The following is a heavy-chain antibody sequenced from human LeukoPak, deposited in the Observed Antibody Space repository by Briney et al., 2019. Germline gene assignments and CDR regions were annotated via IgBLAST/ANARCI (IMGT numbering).Heavy chain of an antibody. CDR3: AREGQQWLAYYYYYYMDV. D-gene: IGHD6-19*01. CDR1: GGSISSYY. J-gene: IGHJ6*03. CDR2: IYNSGST. V-gene: IGHV4-4*07. Sequence: SETLSLTCTVSGGSISSYYWSWVRQPAGKGLEWIGRIYNSGSTNYNPSLKSRVTMSVDTSKNQFSLKLSSVTAVDTAVYYCAREGQQWLAYYYYYYMDVWGKGTTVTISS.